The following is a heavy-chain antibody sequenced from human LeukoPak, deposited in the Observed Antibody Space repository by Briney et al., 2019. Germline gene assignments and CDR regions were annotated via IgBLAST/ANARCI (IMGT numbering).Heavy chain of an antibody. CDR1: GFTFSSYA. D-gene: IGHD4-23*01. CDR2: ISYDGSNR. Sequence: GGSLRLSCAASGFTFSSYAMHWVRQAPGKGLEWVAVISYDGSNRYYADSVKGRFTISRDNSKNTLYLQMNSLRAEDTAVYYCARDSGYGGNPGSDAFDIWGQETMVTVSS. V-gene: IGHV3-30*04. J-gene: IGHJ3*02. CDR3: ARDSGYGGNPGSDAFDI.